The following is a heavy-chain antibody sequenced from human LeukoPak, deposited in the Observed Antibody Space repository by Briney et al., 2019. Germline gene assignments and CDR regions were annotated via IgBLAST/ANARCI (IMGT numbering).Heavy chain of an antibody. D-gene: IGHD6-13*01. CDR3: ARDRQGLTAGANNWFDP. J-gene: IGHJ5*02. Sequence: ASVKVSCKASGYTFTDYNMHWVRQAPGQGLEWMGWINPNSGDTNYAQKFQGRVTMTRDTSITTAYMELRTLRSDDTAVYYCARDRQGLTAGANNWFDPWGQGTLVSVSS. V-gene: IGHV1-2*02. CDR1: GYTFTDYN. CDR2: INPNSGDT.